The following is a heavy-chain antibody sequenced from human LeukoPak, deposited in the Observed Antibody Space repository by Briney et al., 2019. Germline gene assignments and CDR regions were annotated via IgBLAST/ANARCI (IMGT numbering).Heavy chain of an antibody. V-gene: IGHV3-74*01. D-gene: IGHD3-10*01. Sequence: GGSLRLSCAASGFTFSSYWMHWVRQAPGKGLVWVSRINSDGSDTTYADSMKGRFTISRDNAKNTLYLQMNSLRAEDTAVYYCAKNGPGLDYFDYWGQGTLVTVSS. J-gene: IGHJ4*02. CDR3: AKNGPGLDYFDY. CDR2: INSDGSDT. CDR1: GFTFSSYW.